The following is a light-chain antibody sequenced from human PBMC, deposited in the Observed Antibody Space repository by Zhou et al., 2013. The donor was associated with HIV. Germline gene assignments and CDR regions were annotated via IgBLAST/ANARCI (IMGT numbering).Light chain of an antibody. CDR2: KAS. CDR1: HSISSW. Sequence: DIQMTQSPSTVSASVGDTVTITCRASHSISSWLARYQHKPGKAPKVLISKASNLESGVPSRFSGSGSGTDFTLTISCLQSEDFATYYSQHYYSYPFTFGPGTKVDIK. J-gene: IGKJ3*01. CDR3: QHYYSYPFT. V-gene: IGKV1-5*03.